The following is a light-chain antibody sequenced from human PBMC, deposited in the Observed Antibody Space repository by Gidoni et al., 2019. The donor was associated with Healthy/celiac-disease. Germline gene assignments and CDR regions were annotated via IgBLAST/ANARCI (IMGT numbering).Light chain of an antibody. CDR1: NSNIGSNT. CDR3: AEWDDSLNGTVV. CDR2: SNN. J-gene: IGLJ2*01. V-gene: IGLV1-44*01. Sequence: QSVLPQPPSASGTTGQRVTISCSGSNSNIGSNTVNWYQQLPGTAPKLLISSNNQRPPGVPDRVSGSKSGNSATLAISGLQSEDEADYDCAEWDDSLNGTVVFGGGTKLTVL.